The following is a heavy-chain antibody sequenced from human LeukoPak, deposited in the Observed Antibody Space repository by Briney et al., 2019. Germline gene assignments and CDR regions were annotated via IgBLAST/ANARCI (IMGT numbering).Heavy chain of an antibody. CDR2: INQDASEI. CDR1: GFTFSTYW. Sequence: RGSLRLSCAASGFTFSTYWMNWYRPAPGKGLEWVGNINQDASEITYVDSVRGRLTISRDNAKNSLHLQMHSLRAEHTAVYYCATDRDNSDWQKRFDSWGQGTLVTVSS. CDR3: ATDRDNSDWQKRFDS. J-gene: IGHJ4*02. V-gene: IGHV3-7*01. D-gene: IGHD2-21*02.